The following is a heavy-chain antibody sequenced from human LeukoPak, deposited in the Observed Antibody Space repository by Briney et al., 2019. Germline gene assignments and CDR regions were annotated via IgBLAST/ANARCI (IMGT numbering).Heavy chain of an antibody. Sequence: PSETLSLTCTVSGGSISSYYWSWIRQPPGKGLEWIGYIYYSGSTNYNPSLKSRVTISVDASKNQFSLKLSSVTAADTAVYYCARQIEQWLVLDYFDYWGQGTLVTVSS. CDR3: ARQIEQWLVLDYFDY. V-gene: IGHV4-59*08. CDR1: GGSISSYY. CDR2: IYYSGST. D-gene: IGHD6-19*01. J-gene: IGHJ4*02.